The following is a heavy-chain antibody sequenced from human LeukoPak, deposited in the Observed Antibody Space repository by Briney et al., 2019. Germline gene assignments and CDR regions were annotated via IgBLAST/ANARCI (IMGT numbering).Heavy chain of an antibody. CDR3: AEPEGGYYDIRPD. CDR1: AFIFSGHW. V-gene: IGHV3-23*01. CDR2: ISGSGGST. Sequence: PGGSLRLSCEGSAFIFSGHWMNWVRQTPGKGLEWVSAISGSGGSTYYADSVKGRFTISRDNSKDTLYLQMNSLRAEDTAVYYCAEPEGGYYDIRPDWGQGTLVTVSS. J-gene: IGHJ4*02. D-gene: IGHD3-22*01.